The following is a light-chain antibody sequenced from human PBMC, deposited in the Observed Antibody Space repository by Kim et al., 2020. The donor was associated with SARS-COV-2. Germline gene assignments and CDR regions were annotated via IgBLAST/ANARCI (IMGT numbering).Light chain of an antibody. Sequence: QRVPISCSVSSAKIGSGYDLPWYQRLPGTALHFLIDGNSNRPSGVPDRFSGSKSGTSASLAITGLQAEDEADYYCQSYDSRLSGWVFGGGTQLTVL. V-gene: IGLV1-40*01. CDR1: SAKIGSGYD. CDR2: GNS. CDR3: QSYDSRLSGWV. J-gene: IGLJ3*02.